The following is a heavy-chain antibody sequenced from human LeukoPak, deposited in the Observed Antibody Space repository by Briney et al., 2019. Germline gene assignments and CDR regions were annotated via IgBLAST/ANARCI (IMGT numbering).Heavy chain of an antibody. CDR1: GYTFTSYA. D-gene: IGHD5-12*01. CDR3: ARDLRKHSGYDYVGYYYGMDV. CDR2: INTNTGNP. V-gene: IGHV7-4-1*02. Sequence: ASVKVSCKASGYTFTSYAMNWVRQAPGQGLERMGWINTNTGNPTYAQGFTGRFVFSLDTSVSTAYLQISSLKAEDTAVYYCARDLRKHSGYDYVGYYYGMDVWGQGTTVTVSS. J-gene: IGHJ6*02.